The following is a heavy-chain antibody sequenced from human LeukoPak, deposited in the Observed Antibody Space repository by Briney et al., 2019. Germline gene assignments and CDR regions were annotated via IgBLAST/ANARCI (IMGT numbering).Heavy chain of an antibody. CDR3: ARREIYCSSTDCYPD. CDR2: ISSSSSYI. V-gene: IGHV3-21*01. CDR1: GFTFSSYS. Sequence: GGSLRLSCAASGFTFSSYSMNWVRQAPGKGLEWVSSISSSSSYIYYADSVKGRFTISRDNAKNSLYLQMNSLRAEDTAVYYCARREIYCSSTDCYPDWGQGTLVTVSS. J-gene: IGHJ4*02. D-gene: IGHD2-2*01.